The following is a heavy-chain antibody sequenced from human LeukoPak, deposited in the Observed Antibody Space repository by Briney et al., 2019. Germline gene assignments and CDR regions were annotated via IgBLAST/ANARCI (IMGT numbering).Heavy chain of an antibody. J-gene: IGHJ4*02. CDR1: GFTFCSYA. CDR3: AATVTTGRAEHY. D-gene: IGHD4-17*01. Sequence: GGSLRLSCAASGFTFCSYAMTWVRQAPGKGLECVSDISKSGNNTYYADSVWGRLTISRDNSKNTLYLQMNSLRADDTAVYYCAATVTTGRAEHYWGQGTLVTVSS. V-gene: IGHV3-23*05. CDR2: ISKSGNNT.